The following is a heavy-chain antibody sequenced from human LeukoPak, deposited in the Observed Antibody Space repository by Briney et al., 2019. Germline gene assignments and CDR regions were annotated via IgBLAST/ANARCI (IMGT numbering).Heavy chain of an antibody. V-gene: IGHV4-34*01. J-gene: IGHJ6*03. CDR3: ARGQSNYYYYYMDV. CDR1: GGSFSGYY. Sequence: SETLSLTCAVYGGSFSGYYWSWIRQPPGKGLEWIGEINHSGSTNYNPSLKSRVTISVDTSKNQFSLKLSSVTAADTAVYYCARGQSNYYYYYMDVWGKGTTVTVPS. CDR2: INHSGST.